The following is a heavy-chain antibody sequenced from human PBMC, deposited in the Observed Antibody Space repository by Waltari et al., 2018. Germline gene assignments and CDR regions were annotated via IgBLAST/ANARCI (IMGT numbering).Heavy chain of an antibody. CDR1: GSTLTALS. D-gene: IGHD6-6*01. CDR3: ATRQSAARRYYYYYMDV. J-gene: IGHJ6*03. CDR2: FDPEDGET. V-gene: IGHV1-24*01. Sequence: QVQLVQSGAEVKKPGASVKVSCKVSGSTLTALSMHWVRPAPGKGLEWMGGFDPEDGETIYAQKFQGRVTMTEDTSTDTAYMELSSLRSEDTAVYYCATRQSAARRYYYYYMDVWGKGTTVTVSS.